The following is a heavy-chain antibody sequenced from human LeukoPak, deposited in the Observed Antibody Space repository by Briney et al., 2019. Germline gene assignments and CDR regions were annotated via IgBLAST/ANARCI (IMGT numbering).Heavy chain of an antibody. J-gene: IGHJ4*02. CDR3: AKDGVIGDGNIDFEY. CDR1: GFTFSTYA. Sequence: RSGGSLRLSCTASGFTFSTYAMSWVRQASGKGLGWVSTISGGRVTYYADSVKGRFTISRDNSKNTLYLQMDSLRAEDTAVYYCAKDGVIGDGNIDFEYWGQGALVTVSS. D-gene: IGHD5-24*01. CDR2: ISGGRVT. V-gene: IGHV3-23*01.